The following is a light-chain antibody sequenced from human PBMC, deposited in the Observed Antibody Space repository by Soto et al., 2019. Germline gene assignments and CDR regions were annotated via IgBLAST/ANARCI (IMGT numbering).Light chain of an antibody. CDR2: DAS. CDR3: QQYHDWPPWT. CDR1: QNVYIN. J-gene: IGKJ1*01. V-gene: IGKV3-15*01. Sequence: ETVMTQSPATLSVSPGERATLSCRASQNVYINLAWYQQKPGQAPRLLIYDASTRATGVPARFSGSGSGTEFTLTISSLQSEDSAVYFCQQYHDWPPWTFGQGSKVEIK.